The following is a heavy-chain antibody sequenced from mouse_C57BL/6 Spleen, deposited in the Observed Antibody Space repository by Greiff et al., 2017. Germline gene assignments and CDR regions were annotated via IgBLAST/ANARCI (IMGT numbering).Heavy chain of an antibody. J-gene: IGHJ2*01. Sequence: QVQLHQPGTELVKPGASVKLSCKASGYTFTSYWLHWVKQRPGPGLEWIGNINPSNGGTNYNEKFKSKDTLTVDKSSSTAYMQLSSLTCEDSEVYDGARSGSLTRNYFAYWGQGTTLTVSA. V-gene: IGHV1-53*01. D-gene: IGHD3-1*01. CDR3: ARSGSLTRNYFAY. CDR1: GYTFTSYW. CDR2: INPSNGGT.